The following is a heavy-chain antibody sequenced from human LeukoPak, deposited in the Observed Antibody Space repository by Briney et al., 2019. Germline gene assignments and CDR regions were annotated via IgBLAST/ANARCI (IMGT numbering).Heavy chain of an antibody. CDR1: GFTFSDYW. V-gene: IGHV3-7*01. D-gene: IGHD5-18*01. Sequence: GGSLRLSCGGSGFTFSDYWMTWVRQAPGKWLEWVANIKEDESEKNYADSVKGRFTISRDNAKNSLYLQMNSLRAEDTAVYYCARDLGGYSYGSHFDYWGQGTLVTVSS. CDR3: ARDLGGYSYGSHFDY. J-gene: IGHJ4*02. CDR2: IKEDESEK.